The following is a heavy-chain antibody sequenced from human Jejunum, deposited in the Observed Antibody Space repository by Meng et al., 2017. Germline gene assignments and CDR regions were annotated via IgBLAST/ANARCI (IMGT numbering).Heavy chain of an antibody. D-gene: IGHD1-14*01. CDR1: GFTFRSYW. J-gene: IGHJ4*02. CDR3: ARDQDGAGPTVDY. V-gene: IGHV3-74*01. Sequence: VQPVEAGGGLVQPGGSLRLSCAVSGFTFRSYWMHWVRQAPGKGLVWVSRINSDGSGTTYADSVKGRFTISRDNAKNTLYLQMNSLRVEDTAVYYCARDQDGAGPTVDYWGQGTLVTVSS. CDR2: INSDGSGT.